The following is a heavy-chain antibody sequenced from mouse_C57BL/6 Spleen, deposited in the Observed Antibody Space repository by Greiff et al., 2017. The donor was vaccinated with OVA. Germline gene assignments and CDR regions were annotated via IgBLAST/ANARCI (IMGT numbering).Heavy chain of an antibody. V-gene: IGHV14-1*01. D-gene: IGHD1-1*01. Sequence: VHVKQSGAELVRPGASVKLSCTASGFNIKDYYMHWVKQRPEQGLEWIGRIDPEDGDTEYAPKFQGKATMTADTSSNTAYLQLSSLTSEDTAVYYCTTRLITTRLDYWGQGTTLTVSS. J-gene: IGHJ2*01. CDR1: GFNIKDYY. CDR3: TTRLITTRLDY. CDR2: IDPEDGDT.